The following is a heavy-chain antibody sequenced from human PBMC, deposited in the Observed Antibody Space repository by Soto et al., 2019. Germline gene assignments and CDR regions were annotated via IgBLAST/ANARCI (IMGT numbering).Heavy chain of an antibody. CDR1: GFSFRNAC. D-gene: IGHD1-7*01. Sequence: XGCLRLSCAASGFSFRNACRSWVRQAPGKGLEWVGRIKSKTDGWTTDYAAPVKGRFTISRDDSKNTLYLQMNSLKTEDTAVYYCTTGGITGTKWYYYYGMDVCGQRTTVTVSS. V-gene: IGHV3-15*01. CDR3: TTGGITGTKWYYYYGMDV. CDR2: IKSKTDGWTT. J-gene: IGHJ6*02.